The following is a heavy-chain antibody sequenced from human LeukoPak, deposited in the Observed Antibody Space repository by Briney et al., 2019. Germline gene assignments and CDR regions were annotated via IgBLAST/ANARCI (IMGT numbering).Heavy chain of an antibody. V-gene: IGHV4-59*01. CDR1: SGPICRYY. Sequence: SETLSLTCTVSSGPICRYYWSWLRQPPGKGLEWIGYIYYSGSTNYNPSLKSRVTISVDTSKNQFSLKLSSVTAADTAVYYCVRGVTEKKTWLGELLIPTDRGDYFDYWGQGTLVTVSS. CDR2: IYYSGST. CDR3: VRGVTEKKTWLGELLIPTDRGDYFDY. D-gene: IGHD3-10*01. J-gene: IGHJ4*02.